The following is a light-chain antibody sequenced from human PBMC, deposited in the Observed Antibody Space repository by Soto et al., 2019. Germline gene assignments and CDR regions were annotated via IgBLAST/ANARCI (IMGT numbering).Light chain of an antibody. Sequence: EIVMTQSPATLSVSPAEGATRSCKASQNVYNNLAWYQPRPGQPPRLLIYDASTRATGISARFSGSGYGTEFTLTISSQQSEDFAVYFCQQCRNWPLTFGGGTKVEIK. CDR2: DAS. CDR1: QNVYNN. J-gene: IGKJ4*01. V-gene: IGKV3-15*01. CDR3: QQCRNWPLT.